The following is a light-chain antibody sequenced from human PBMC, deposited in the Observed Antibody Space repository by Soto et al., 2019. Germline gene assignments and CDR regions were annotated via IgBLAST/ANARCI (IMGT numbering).Light chain of an antibody. V-gene: IGLV2-11*01. J-gene: IGLJ1*01. Sequence: QSVLTQPRSVSGSPGQSVTISCTGTSNDIGGYDYVSWFQQHPGNAPKLMIFDINERPSGVPDRFSGSKSGDTASLTISGLQSEDEADYFCCAYAGSYTFVFGTATKVTVL. CDR2: DIN. CDR3: CAYAGSYTFV. CDR1: SNDIGGYDY.